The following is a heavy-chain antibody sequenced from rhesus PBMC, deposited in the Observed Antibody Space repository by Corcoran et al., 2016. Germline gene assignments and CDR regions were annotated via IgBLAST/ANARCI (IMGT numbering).Heavy chain of an antibody. Sequence: QVQLQESGPGLVKPSETLSLTCAVSGGSVSSSNLWSWIRQSPGKGLEGVGYISGSRCTTYYNPSLKSRVSISTDTSKNQFSLKLSSVTAADTAVYYCARDSTARAYWYFDLWGPGTPITVSS. D-gene: IGHD6-13*01. CDR2: ISGSRCTT. V-gene: IGHV4-65*01. J-gene: IGHJ2*01. CDR1: GGSVSSSNL. CDR3: ARDSTARAYWYFDL.